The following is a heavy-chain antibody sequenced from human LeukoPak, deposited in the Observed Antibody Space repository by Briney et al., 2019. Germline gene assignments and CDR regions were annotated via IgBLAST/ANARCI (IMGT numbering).Heavy chain of an antibody. V-gene: IGHV6-1*01. CDR3: TRGHYTSTWRTDGFDM. D-gene: IGHD2-2*02. J-gene: IGHJ3*02. CDR1: GDSVSSNSAA. CDR2: TYYRSRWYN. Sequence: SQTLPLTCAISGDSVSSNSAAWNWIRQSPSRGLEWLGRTYYRSRWYNDYAVSVKSRVTINPDTSKNQFSLQLNSVTPDDTAVYYCTRGHYTSTWRTDGFDMWGQGTMVTVSS.